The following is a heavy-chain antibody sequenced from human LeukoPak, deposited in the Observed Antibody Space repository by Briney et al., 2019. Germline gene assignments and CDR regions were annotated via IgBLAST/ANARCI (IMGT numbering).Heavy chain of an antibody. J-gene: IGHJ3*02. CDR2: INSDGSST. CDR3: AKEEWLSHDAFDI. Sequence: GGSLRLSCAASGFTFSSYWMHWVRQAPGKGLVWVSRINSDGSSTSYADSVKGRFTISRDNSKNTLYLQMNSLRAEDTAVYYCAKEEWLSHDAFDIWGQGTMVTVSS. CDR1: GFTFSSYW. D-gene: IGHD3-3*01. V-gene: IGHV3-74*01.